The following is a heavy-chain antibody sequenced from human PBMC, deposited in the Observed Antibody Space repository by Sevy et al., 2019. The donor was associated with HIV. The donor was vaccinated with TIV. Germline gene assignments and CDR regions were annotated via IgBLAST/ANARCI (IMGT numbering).Heavy chain of an antibody. J-gene: IGHJ4*02. D-gene: IGHD3-3*01. V-gene: IGHV3-53*01. CDR3: ARGKHVSDYYGSFDY. CDR2: IWLTGAT. CDR1: GFTVSSNF. Sequence: GGSLRLSCTVSGFTVSSNFISWVRQAPGKGLEWDSVIWLTGATYYADSVKGRFTISRDNSKNTVYLDMNSLRAEDTAVYYCARGKHVSDYYGSFDYWGQGTLVTVSS.